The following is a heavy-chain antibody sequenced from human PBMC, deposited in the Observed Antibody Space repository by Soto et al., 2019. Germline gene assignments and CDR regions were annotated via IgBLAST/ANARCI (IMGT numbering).Heavy chain of an antibody. CDR3: AKASRIQLWLCYFDY. Sequence: GGSLRLSCAASGFTFSSYAMSWVRQAPGKGLEWVSAISGSGGSTYYADSVKGRFTISRDNSKNTLYLQMNSLRAEDTAVYYCAKASRIQLWLCYFDYWGQGTLVTVSS. J-gene: IGHJ4*02. D-gene: IGHD5-18*01. CDR2: ISGSGGST. CDR1: GFTFSSYA. V-gene: IGHV3-23*01.